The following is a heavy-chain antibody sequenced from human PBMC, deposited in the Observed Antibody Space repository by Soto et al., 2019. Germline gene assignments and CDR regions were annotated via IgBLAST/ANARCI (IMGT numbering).Heavy chain of an antibody. D-gene: IGHD5-18*01. CDR3: AKDRGIQMKYYYYYGMDV. CDR1: GFTFSSYG. CDR2: ISYDGSKK. Sequence: LRLSCAASGFTFSSYGMHWVRQAPGKGLEWVALISYDGSKKYYADSVKGRITISRDNSKNTLYLQMNSLRAEDTAVYYCAKDRGIQMKYYYYYGMDVWGQGTTVTVSS. V-gene: IGHV3-30*18. J-gene: IGHJ6*02.